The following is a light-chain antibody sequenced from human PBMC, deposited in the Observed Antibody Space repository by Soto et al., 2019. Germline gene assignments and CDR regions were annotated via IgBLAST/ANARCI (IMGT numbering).Light chain of an antibody. CDR1: KLGDKY. CDR3: QAWDSSTAGV. J-gene: IGLJ3*02. Sequence: SYELNQSPAVSVTPGPTASITCSGDKLGDKYACWYQQKPGQSPVLVIYQDKKRPSGIPERFSGSNSGNTATLTISGTQATDEADYYCQAWDSSTAGVFGGGTKLPVL. CDR2: QDK. V-gene: IGLV3-1*01.